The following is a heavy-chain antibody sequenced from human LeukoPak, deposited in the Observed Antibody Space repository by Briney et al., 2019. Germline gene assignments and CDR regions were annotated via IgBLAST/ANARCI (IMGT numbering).Heavy chain of an antibody. CDR1: GFTFTSSA. Sequence: TSVKVSCKASGFTFTSSAMQWVRQARGQRLEWIGWIVVGSGNTNYAQKFQERVTITRDMSTSTAYMELSSLRSEDTAVYYCAANLKGYCTNGVCGFDYWGQRTLVTVSS. CDR3: AANLKGYCTNGVCGFDY. V-gene: IGHV1-58*02. CDR2: IVVGSGNT. J-gene: IGHJ4*02. D-gene: IGHD2-8*01.